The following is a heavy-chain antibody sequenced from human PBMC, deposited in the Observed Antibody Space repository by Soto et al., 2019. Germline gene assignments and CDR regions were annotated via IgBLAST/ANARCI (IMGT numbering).Heavy chain of an antibody. CDR2: IKSKTDGGTT. D-gene: IGHD6-13*01. J-gene: IGHJ5*02. Sequence: GGSLRLSCAASGFTFSNAWMSWVRQAPGKGLGWVGRIKSKTDGGTTDYAAPVKGRFTISRDDSKNTLYLQMNSLKTEDTAVYYCTTDLGSSWYNWFDPWGQGTLVTVSS. CDR3: TTDLGSSWYNWFDP. CDR1: GFTFSNAW. V-gene: IGHV3-15*01.